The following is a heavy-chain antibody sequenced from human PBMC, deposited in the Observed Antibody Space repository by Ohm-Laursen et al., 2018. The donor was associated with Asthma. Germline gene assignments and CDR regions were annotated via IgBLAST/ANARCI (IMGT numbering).Heavy chain of an antibody. CDR1: GDSVSSNSAA. CDR3: ARDLITTAGYYYYGMDV. V-gene: IGHV6-1*01. D-gene: IGHD1-14*01. Sequence: SETLSLTCAISGDSVSSNSAAWNWIRQSPSRGLEWLGRTYYRSKWYNDYAVSVKSRITINPDTSKNQFSLQLNSVTPKDTAVYYCARDLITTAGYYYYGMDVWGQGTTVTVSS. J-gene: IGHJ6*02. CDR2: TYYRSKWYN.